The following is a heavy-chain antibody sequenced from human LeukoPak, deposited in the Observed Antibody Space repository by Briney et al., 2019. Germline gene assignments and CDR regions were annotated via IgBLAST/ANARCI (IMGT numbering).Heavy chain of an antibody. D-gene: IGHD3-22*01. CDR2: ISAYNGNT. CDR1: GYTFTSYG. V-gene: IGHV1-18*01. Sequence: GASVKVSCKASGYTFTSYGISWVRQAPGQGLEWMGWISAYNGNTNYAQKLQGRVTMTTDTSTSTAYVELRSLRSDDTAVYYCARVPSWSGKGYYDSSGYLAEVNWFDPWGQGTLVTVSS. CDR3: ARVPSWSGKGYYDSSGYLAEVNWFDP. J-gene: IGHJ5*02.